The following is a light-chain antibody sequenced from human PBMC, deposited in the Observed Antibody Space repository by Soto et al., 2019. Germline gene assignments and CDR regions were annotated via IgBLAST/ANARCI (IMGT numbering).Light chain of an antibody. CDR2: DAS. V-gene: IGKV1-5*01. CDR3: QQYESYPWT. Sequence: DIQMTQSPSTLSASVGDRVTITCRASQSISTWLAWYQQKPGKAPKLLIYDASSLENGVPSTFSGSGSGTEFTLTISSLQPDDFATYYYQQYESYPWTFGQGTKVEIK. J-gene: IGKJ1*01. CDR1: QSISTW.